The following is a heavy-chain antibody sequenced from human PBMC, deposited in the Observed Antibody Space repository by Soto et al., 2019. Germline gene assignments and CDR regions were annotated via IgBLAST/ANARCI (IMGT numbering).Heavy chain of an antibody. V-gene: IGHV3-30*18. D-gene: IGHD4-17*01. Sequence: GSLRLSCSPSVFTFRNYGLVWVRQAPGKGLEWVALISYDGDNKYYSDSARGRFTVSRDNFKNTLFLQMDSLRPEDTAVYYCAKKILGYGANSDALNVWGQGTTVTVSS. J-gene: IGHJ6*02. CDR1: VFTFRNYG. CDR3: AKKILGYGANSDALNV. CDR2: ISYDGDNK.